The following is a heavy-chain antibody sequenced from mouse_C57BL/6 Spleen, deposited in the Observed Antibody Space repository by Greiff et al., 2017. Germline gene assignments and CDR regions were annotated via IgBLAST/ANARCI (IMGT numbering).Heavy chain of an antibody. J-gene: IGHJ1*03. Sequence: QVHVKQPGAELVKPGASVKLSCKASGYTFTSYWMHWVKQRPGRGLEWIGRIDPYSGGTKYNEKFKSKATLTVDKPSSTAYMQLSRLTSEDSAVENCARGGYDGYYWYFDVWGTGTTVTVSS. CDR2: IDPYSGGT. CDR1: GYTFTSYW. D-gene: IGHD2-3*01. CDR3: ARGGYDGYYWYFDV. V-gene: IGHV1-72*01.